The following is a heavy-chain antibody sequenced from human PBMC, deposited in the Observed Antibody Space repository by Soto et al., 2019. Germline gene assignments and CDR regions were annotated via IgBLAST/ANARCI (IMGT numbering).Heavy chain of an antibody. Sequence: PGGSLRLSCAASGFTFSSYSMNWVRQAPGKGLEWVSSISSSSSYIYYADSVKGRFTIPRDNAKNSLYLQMNSLRAEDTAVYYCARDLRRTYYDFWSGYDYWGQGTLVTVSS. CDR3: ARDLRRTYYDFWSGYDY. CDR2: ISSSSSYI. CDR1: GFTFSSYS. J-gene: IGHJ4*02. V-gene: IGHV3-21*01. D-gene: IGHD3-3*01.